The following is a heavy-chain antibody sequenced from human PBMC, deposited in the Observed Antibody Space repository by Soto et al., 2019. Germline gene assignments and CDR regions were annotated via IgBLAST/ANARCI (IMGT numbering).Heavy chain of an antibody. D-gene: IGHD6-13*01. CDR1: GGSISSGDYY. V-gene: IGHV4-30-4*01. Sequence: QVQLQESGPGLVKPSQTLSLTCTVSGGSISSGDYYWSWIRQPPGKGLEWIGYIYYSGSTYYNPSLTRRVTISAATSKNQFSRKLSSVTAADTAVYYCASXXAAAGNFDYWGQGTLVTVSS. J-gene: IGHJ4*02. CDR3: ASXXAAAGNFDY. CDR2: IYYSGST.